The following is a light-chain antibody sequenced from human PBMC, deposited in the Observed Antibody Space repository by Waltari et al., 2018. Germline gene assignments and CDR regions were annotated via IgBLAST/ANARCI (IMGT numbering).Light chain of an antibody. CDR3: QAWDSTTGV. Sequence: SLELTQPPSVSVSPGQTATIRCSGELLESKYACRYQQKPGQSPVLIIYQNTQRPSGIPERMSGSKLGNIATLTITGAQGMDEADYYCQAWDSTTGVFAGGTKLTVL. CDR1: LLESKY. J-gene: IGLJ3*02. CDR2: QNT. V-gene: IGLV3-1*01.